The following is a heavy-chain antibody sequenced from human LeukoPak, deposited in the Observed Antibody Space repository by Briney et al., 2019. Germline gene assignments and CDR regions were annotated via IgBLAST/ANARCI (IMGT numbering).Heavy chain of an antibody. CDR1: GGSMTHYF. CDR3: ARATQRYCSGTTCFPYWFDT. V-gene: IGHV4-4*09. CDR2: THTSGSP. J-gene: IGHJ5*02. Sequence: PSETLSLTCTVSGGSMTHYFWNWIRQAPGKGLEWIGYTHTSGSPDYSRSLKSRVTISLDTSKNHFSLMLSSVTAADTAVYFCARATQRYCSGTTCFPYWFDTWGQGTLATVSS. D-gene: IGHD2-2*01.